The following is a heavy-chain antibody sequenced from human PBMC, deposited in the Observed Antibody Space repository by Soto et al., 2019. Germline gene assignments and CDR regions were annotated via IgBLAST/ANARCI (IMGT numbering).Heavy chain of an antibody. CDR3: ATADIPAASGSSSYENYYYYGMDV. CDR1: GYSFTSYW. J-gene: IGHJ6*02. Sequence: GESLKISCKGSGYSFTSYWISWVRQMPGKGLEWMGRIDPSDSYTNYSPSFQGHVTISADKSISTAYLQWSSLKASDTAMYYCATADIPAASGSSSYENYYYYGMDVWGQGTTVTVSS. D-gene: IGHD2-2*01. V-gene: IGHV5-10-1*01. CDR2: IDPSDSYT.